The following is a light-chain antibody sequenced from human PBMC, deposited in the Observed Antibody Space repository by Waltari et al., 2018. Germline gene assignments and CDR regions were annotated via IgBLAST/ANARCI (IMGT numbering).Light chain of an antibody. CDR2: DAS. Sequence: DIQMTQSPSTLSASVGDRVAISCRASQSITSRLAWYQQRPGKGPQLLFFDASTLESGVPSRFSGSGSGTEFTLTISSLQPDDFATYYCQQYESYSGTFGQGSKVEVK. V-gene: IGKV1-5*01. CDR3: QQYESYSGT. CDR1: QSITSR. J-gene: IGKJ1*01.